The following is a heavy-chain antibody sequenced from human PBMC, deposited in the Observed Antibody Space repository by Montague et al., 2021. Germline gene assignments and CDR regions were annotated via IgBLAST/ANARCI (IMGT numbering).Heavy chain of an antibody. CDR1: GFTFSNYW. D-gene: IGHD2-21*01. CDR3: ARDQGQGYCGGDCYVGLDY. Sequence: SLRLSCAASGFTFSNYWMSWVRQAPGKGLEWVANIKQAGSEKHYVDSVKGRFTISRDKAKNSLYLQMNSLRAEDTAVYFCARDQGQGYCGGDCYVGLDYWGQGTLVTVSS. J-gene: IGHJ4*02. CDR2: IKQAGSEK. V-gene: IGHV3-7*01.